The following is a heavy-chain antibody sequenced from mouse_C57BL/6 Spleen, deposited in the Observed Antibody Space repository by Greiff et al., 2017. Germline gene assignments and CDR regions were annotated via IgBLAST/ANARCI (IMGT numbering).Heavy chain of an antibody. CDR2: ISDGGSYT. V-gene: IGHV5-4*01. CDR1: GFTFSSYA. J-gene: IGHJ2*01. D-gene: IGHD2-1*01. Sequence: EVMLVESGGGLVKPGGSLKLSCAASGFTFSSYAMSWVRQTPEKRLEWVATISDGGSYTYSPDNVKGRFTISRDNAKNNLYLQMSHLKSEDTSMYYCARDEGNDYGNYGRGFDYWGQGTTLTVSS. CDR3: ARDEGNDYGNYGRGFDY.